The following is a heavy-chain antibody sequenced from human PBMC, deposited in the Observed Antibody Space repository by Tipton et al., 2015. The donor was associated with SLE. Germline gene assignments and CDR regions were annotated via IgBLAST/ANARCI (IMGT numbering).Heavy chain of an antibody. D-gene: IGHD2-15*01. J-gene: IGHJ4*02. CDR1: GFTLDDYA. CDR2: LSWDGGST. Sequence: SLRLSCAAPGFTLDDYAMHWVRQAPGKGLEWVSLLSWDGGSTYYADSVKGRFTISRDNSKNSLYLQMNSLRAEDTALYYCATDISSYCSGGSCYRGPFDYWGQGTLVTVSS. V-gene: IGHV3-43D*04. CDR3: ATDISSYCSGGSCYRGPFDY.